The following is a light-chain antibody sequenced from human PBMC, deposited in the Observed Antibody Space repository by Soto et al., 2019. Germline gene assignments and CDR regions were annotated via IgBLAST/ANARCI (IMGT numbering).Light chain of an antibody. V-gene: IGKV1-5*03. CDR3: QQYSTYTPRT. J-gene: IGKJ1*01. CDR1: QSISIW. CDR2: KAS. Sequence: DIQMTQSPSTLSASVGDRVTITCRASQSISIWLAWYQQRPGKAPKILIYKASSLESGVPSRFSGSGSGTEFTLTLSSLQPDDFATYYCQQYSTYTPRTFGQGTKVDIK.